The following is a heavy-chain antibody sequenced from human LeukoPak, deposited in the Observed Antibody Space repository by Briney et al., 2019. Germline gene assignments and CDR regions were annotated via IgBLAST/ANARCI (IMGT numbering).Heavy chain of an antibody. J-gene: IGHJ4*02. CDR3: AKDRPRLPFDY. V-gene: IGHV3-30*02. CDR2: IRYVGSDQ. CDR1: GFIFSSYG. Sequence: GGSLRLSCAASGFIFSSYGMHWVRQTPGKGLEWVAFIRYVGSDQYYADSVKGRFTISRDNSKNTLYLQMNSLRAEDTAVYYCAKDRPRLPFDYWGQGTLVTVSS.